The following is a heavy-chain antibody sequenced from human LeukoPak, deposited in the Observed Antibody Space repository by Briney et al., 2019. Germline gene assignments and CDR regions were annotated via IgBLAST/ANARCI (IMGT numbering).Heavy chain of an antibody. CDR1: GYTFTSYV. CDR3: ARSDSSGWFCFDY. CDR2: INAGNDNT. D-gene: IGHD6-19*01. V-gene: IGHV1-3*01. Sequence: ASVKVSCKPSGYTFTSYVIHWVRQAPGQRLEWMGWINAGNDNTKYSQKFQGRVTITRDTSASTAYMELSSLRSEDTGVYYCARSDSSGWFCFDYWGQGSLVTVSS. J-gene: IGHJ4*02.